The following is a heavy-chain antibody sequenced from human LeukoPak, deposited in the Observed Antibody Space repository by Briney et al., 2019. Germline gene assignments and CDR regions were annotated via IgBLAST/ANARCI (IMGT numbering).Heavy chain of an antibody. CDR3: ARSGIAAAGTPQGIYYYYYMDV. CDR1: GYTFTGYY. CDR2: INPNSGGT. V-gene: IGHV1-2*06. J-gene: IGHJ6*03. Sequence: GASVKVSCKASGYTFTGYYMHWVRQAPGQGLEWMGRINPNSGGTNYAQKFQGRVTMTRDTSISTAYMELSRLRSDDTAVYYGARSGIAAAGTPQGIYYYYYMDVWGKGTTVTVSS. D-gene: IGHD6-13*01.